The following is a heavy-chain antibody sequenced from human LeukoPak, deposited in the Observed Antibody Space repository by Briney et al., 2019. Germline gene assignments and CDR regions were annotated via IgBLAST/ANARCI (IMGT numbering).Heavy chain of an antibody. CDR1: GFTFSSYS. Sequence: GGSLRLSCAASGFTFSSYSMNWVRQAPGKGLEWVSYISSSSSTIYYADSVKGRFTISRDNSKNTLYLQMNSLRAEDTAVYYCAKDLGNSFDYWGQGTLVTVSS. D-gene: IGHD4-23*01. V-gene: IGHV3-48*01. CDR2: ISSSSSTI. J-gene: IGHJ4*02. CDR3: AKDLGNSFDY.